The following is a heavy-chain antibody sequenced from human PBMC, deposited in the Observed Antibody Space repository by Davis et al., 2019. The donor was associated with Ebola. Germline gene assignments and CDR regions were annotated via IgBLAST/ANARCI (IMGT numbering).Heavy chain of an antibody. CDR2: INPNDGRT. CDR3: ARGVDGFYGSGAYYYMDY. J-gene: IGHJ4*02. Sequence: AASVKVSCKASGYTFTNYYMHWVRQAPGQGLEWMGMINPNDGRTIYAQKFQGRVTVTRDTSTTTVYMDLSSLRPEDTAVYYCARGVDGFYGSGAYYYMDYWGQGTLVTVSS. V-gene: IGHV1-46*01. D-gene: IGHD3-10*01. CDR1: GYTFTNYY.